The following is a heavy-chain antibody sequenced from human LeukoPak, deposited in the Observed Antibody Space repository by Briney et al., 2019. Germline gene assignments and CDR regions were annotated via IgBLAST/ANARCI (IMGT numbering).Heavy chain of an antibody. CDR1: GFTFSDYY. D-gene: IGHD2-2*02. CDR2: INHSGST. Sequence: GSLRLSCAASGFTFSDYYMSWIRQAPGKGLEWIGEINHSGSTNYDPSLKSRVTISVDTSKNQFSLRVTSVTAADTAVYYCARRLYFADLSTWLFDYWGRGTPVIVSS. J-gene: IGHJ4*02. V-gene: IGHV4-34*01. CDR3: ARRLYFADLSTWLFDY.